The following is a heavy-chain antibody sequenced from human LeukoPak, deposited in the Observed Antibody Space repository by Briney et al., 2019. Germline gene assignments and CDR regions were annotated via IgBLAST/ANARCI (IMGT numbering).Heavy chain of an antibody. J-gene: IGHJ4*02. CDR1: GYTFSGYR. CDR2: VNPNSGDT. V-gene: IGHV1-2*02. D-gene: IGHD1-1*01. CDR3: ARENWYSDY. Sequence: ASVKVSCTASGYTFSGYRLHWVRQAHGQGLEWMGWVNPNSGDTNYHQNFQGRVTMTRDTSISTVYMELNRLTSDDTAVYYCARENWYSDYWGQGTLVTVSS.